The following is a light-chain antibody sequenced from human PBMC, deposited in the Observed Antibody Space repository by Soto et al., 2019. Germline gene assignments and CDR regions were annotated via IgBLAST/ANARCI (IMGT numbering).Light chain of an antibody. V-gene: IGLV2-14*01. CDR1: NSDVGSYNY. CDR3: SSYTSSSTLA. CDR2: EVS. Sequence: QSALTQPASVSGSPRQSITISCTGTNSDVGSYNYVSWYQQHPGKAPKLMIYEVSNRPSGVSNRFSGSKSGNTASLTISGLQAEDEADHYCSSYTSSSTLAFGTGTKVTVL. J-gene: IGLJ1*01.